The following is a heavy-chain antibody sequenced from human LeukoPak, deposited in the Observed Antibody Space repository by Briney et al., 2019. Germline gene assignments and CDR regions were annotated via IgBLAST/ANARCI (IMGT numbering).Heavy chain of an antibody. CDR3: ATLTPYYDFWSGYSVPSYFDY. CDR1: GGIFNGYY. V-gene: IGHV4-34*08. J-gene: IGHJ4*02. Sequence: SETLSLTCAVYGGIFNGYYWSWIRQPPGKGLEWIGEINHSGSTNYNPSLKSRVTISVDTSKNQFSLKLSSVTAADTAVYYCATLTPYYDFWSGYSVPSYFDYWGQGTLVTVSS. D-gene: IGHD3-3*01. CDR2: INHSGST.